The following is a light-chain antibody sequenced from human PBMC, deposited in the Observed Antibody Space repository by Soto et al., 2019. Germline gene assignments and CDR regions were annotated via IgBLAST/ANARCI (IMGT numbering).Light chain of an antibody. V-gene: IGKV1-5*01. CDR3: QQYNSYPGT. CDR1: QSISSW. J-gene: IGKJ1*01. CDR2: DAS. Sequence: DIQMTQSPSTLSTSVGDRVTITCRASQSISSWLAWYQQKPGKAPNLVIFDASSFESGVPSRFSGSGSGTEFTLTISSLQPDDFATYYCQQYNSYPGTFGQGTKVEVK.